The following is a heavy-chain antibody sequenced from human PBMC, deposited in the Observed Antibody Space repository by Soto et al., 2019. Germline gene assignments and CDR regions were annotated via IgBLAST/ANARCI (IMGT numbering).Heavy chain of an antibody. Sequence: QVHLQQWGAGLLKPSGTLSLTCTVSGGSFTEAYWTWVRQSPGRGLEWMGEVFHAGNTNYNPSLKRRLALSLHTPKNQFSLRPTSLAAADSAFYYCARAPRELLAEGPLFLYYYYGFGVWGQGTTVIVSS. J-gene: IGHJ6*02. V-gene: IGHV4-34*12. D-gene: IGHD1-7*01. CDR1: GGSFTEAY. CDR2: VFHAGNT. CDR3: ARAPRELLAEGPLFLYYYYGFGV.